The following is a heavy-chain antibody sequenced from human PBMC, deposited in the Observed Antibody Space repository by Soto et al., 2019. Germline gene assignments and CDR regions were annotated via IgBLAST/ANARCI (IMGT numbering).Heavy chain of an antibody. J-gene: IGHJ6*02. V-gene: IGHV3-64*01. CDR2: INSNGGST. Sequence: GGSLRLSCAASGFTFSSYAMHWVRQAPGKGLEYVSGINSNGGSTYYANSVKGRFTISRDNSKNTLYFQMGSLRAEDMAVYYCVRVGGYCSGCYHYYYYYGMDVWGQGTTVTVSS. D-gene: IGHD2-15*01. CDR3: VRVGGYCSGCYHYYYYYGMDV. CDR1: GFTFSSYA.